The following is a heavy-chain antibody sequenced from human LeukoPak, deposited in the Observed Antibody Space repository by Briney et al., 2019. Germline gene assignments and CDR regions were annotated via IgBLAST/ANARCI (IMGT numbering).Heavy chain of an antibody. CDR3: ARNLNYYDSSGYYLKAYFDY. J-gene: IGHJ4*02. D-gene: IGHD3-22*01. V-gene: IGHV1-2*02. CDR1: GYTFTSYG. CDR2: INPNSGGT. Sequence: ASVKVSCKASGYTFTSYGISWVRQAPGQGLEWMGWINPNSGGTNYAQKFQGRVTMTRDTSISTAYMELSRLRSDDTAVYYCARNLNYYDSSGYYLKAYFDYWGQGTLVTVSS.